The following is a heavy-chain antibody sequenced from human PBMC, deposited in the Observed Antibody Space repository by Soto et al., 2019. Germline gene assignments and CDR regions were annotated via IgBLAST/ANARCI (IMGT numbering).Heavy chain of an antibody. J-gene: IGHJ3*01. D-gene: IGHD6-25*01. CDR2: IYYSGST. Sequence: QVQLQESGPGLVKPSQTLSLTCSVSGGSITSGGYYWTWIRQHPGKGLECLGYIYYSGSTYYNPSLKSRVIISVAKSKTQFSLKLSSMTAADTAVYYCARSVKDRYDVFDLWGQGTMVTVSS. V-gene: IGHV4-31*03. CDR3: ARSVKDRYDVFDL. CDR1: GGSITSGGYY.